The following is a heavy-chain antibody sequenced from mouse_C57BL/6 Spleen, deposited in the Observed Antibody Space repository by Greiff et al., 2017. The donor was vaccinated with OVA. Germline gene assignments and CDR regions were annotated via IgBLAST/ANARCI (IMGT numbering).Heavy chain of an antibody. CDR1: GFTFSSYA. Sequence: EVQLVESGEGLVKPGGSLKLSCAASGFTFSSYAMSWVRQTPEKRLEWVAYISSGGDYIYYADTVKGRFTISRDNARNTLYLQMSSLKSEDTAMYYCTREGLRDWYFDVWGTGTTVTVSS. CDR2: ISSGGDYI. V-gene: IGHV5-9-1*02. J-gene: IGHJ1*03. D-gene: IGHD1-1*01. CDR3: TREGLRDWYFDV.